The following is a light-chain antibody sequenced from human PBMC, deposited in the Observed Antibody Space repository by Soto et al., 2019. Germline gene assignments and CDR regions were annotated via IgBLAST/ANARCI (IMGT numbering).Light chain of an antibody. J-gene: IGLJ3*02. CDR2: EVY. CDR1: SSDIGGYNY. Sequence: QSALTQPASVSGSLGQSITISCTGTSSDIGGYNYVSWYQQHPGKVPRLMIFEVYNRPSGVSNRFSGSKSANTASLTISRLQGDDEADYYCSSFTSTSTQVFGGGTKLTVL. CDR3: SSFTSTSTQV. V-gene: IGLV2-14*03.